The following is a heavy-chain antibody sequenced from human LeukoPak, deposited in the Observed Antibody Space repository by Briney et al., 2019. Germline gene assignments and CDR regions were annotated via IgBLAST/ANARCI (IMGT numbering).Heavy chain of an antibody. CDR3: ARVSSRRVPPTYSYDRRNYFDY. CDR1: GFTFSSYG. CDR2: ISYDGSNK. J-gene: IGHJ4*02. D-gene: IGHD3-22*01. V-gene: IGHV3-30*03. Sequence: GSLRLSCAASGFTFSSYGMHWVRQAPGKGLEWVAVISYDGSNKYYADSVKGRFTISRDNSKNTLYLQMNSLRAEDTAVYYCARVSSRRVPPTYSYDRRNYFDYWGQGTLVTVSS.